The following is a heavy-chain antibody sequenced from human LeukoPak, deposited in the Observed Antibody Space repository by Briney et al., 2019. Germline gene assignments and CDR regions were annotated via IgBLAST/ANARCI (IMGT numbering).Heavy chain of an antibody. CDR3: ARDFGQEIDY. CDR1: GFSVSDNY. J-gene: IGHJ4*02. CDR2: IYRGGST. Sequence: GGSLRLSCATSGFSVSDNYMTWVRQAPGKGLEWVSVIYRGGSTYYTDSVKGRFTISRDNAKSSLWLQMNSLRAEDAAVYYCARDFGQEIDYWGQGALVTVSS. V-gene: IGHV3-53*01. D-gene: IGHD3-10*01.